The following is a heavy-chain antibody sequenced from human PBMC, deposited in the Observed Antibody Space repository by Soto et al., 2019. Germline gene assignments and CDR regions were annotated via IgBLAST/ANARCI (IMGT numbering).Heavy chain of an antibody. D-gene: IGHD1-26*01. J-gene: IGHJ4*02. CDR2: IYSGGST. CDR3: ARDPGRSYGPD. CDR1: GFTVSSNY. Sequence: EVQLVESGGGLVQPGGSLRHSCAASGFTVSSNYMSWVRQAPGKGLEWVSVIYSGGSTYYADSVKGRFTISRDNSKNTLYLQMNSLRAEDTAVYYCARDPGRSYGPDWGQGTLVTVSS. V-gene: IGHV3-66*01.